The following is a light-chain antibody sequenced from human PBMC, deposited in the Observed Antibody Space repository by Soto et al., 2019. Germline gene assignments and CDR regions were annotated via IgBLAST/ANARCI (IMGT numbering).Light chain of an antibody. V-gene: IGKV1-39*01. CDR2: AAS. CDR1: HSISSY. J-gene: IGKJ1*01. CDR3: QQSYRIPRT. Sequence: DIQMTQSPSSLSASVGDRVTITCRASHSISSYLNWYQQKPGKAPNLLIYAASSLQSGVPSRFSGSGSATDFTLTISSLLPEDFAIYYCQQSYRIPRTFGQGTKVDSK.